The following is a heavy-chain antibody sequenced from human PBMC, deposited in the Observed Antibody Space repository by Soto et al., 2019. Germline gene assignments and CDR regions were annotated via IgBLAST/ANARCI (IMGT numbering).Heavy chain of an antibody. J-gene: IGHJ6*03. CDR2: ISGSGGST. CDR1: GFTFSSYA. V-gene: IGHV3-23*01. CDR3: AREFRVVVPAAMRGYYYYYMDV. Sequence: GGSLRLSCAASGFTFSSYAMSWVRQAPGKGLEWVSAISGSGGSTYYADSVKGRFTISRDNSKNTLYLQMNSLRAEDTAVYYCAREFRVVVPAAMRGYYYYYMDVWGKGTTVTVSS. D-gene: IGHD2-2*01.